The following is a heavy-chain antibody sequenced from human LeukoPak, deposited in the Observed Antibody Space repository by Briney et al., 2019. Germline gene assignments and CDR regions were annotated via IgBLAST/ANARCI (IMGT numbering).Heavy chain of an antibody. CDR1: GGSFSTYY. Sequence: PSETLSLTCAVYGGSFSTYYWSWIRQPPGKGLEWIGEINHSGSTNYNPSLKSRVTISVDTSKNQFSLKLSSVTAADTAVYYCAREGDYYGSGSYPDYWGQGTLVTVSS. V-gene: IGHV4-34*01. J-gene: IGHJ4*02. CDR2: INHSGST. CDR3: AREGDYYGSGSYPDY. D-gene: IGHD3-10*01.